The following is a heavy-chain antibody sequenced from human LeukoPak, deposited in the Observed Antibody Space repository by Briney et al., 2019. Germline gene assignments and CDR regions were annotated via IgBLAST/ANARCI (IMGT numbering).Heavy chain of an antibody. Sequence: SETLSLTCTVSAGSISSSSYSWGWIRQPPGKGLEWIGSIYYSGSTYYNPSLKSRVTISVDTSKNQFSLKLSSVTAADTAVYYCARGVAVLYFDYWGQGTLVTVSS. CDR1: AGSISSSSYS. V-gene: IGHV4-39*07. CDR3: ARGVAVLYFDY. CDR2: IYYSGST. J-gene: IGHJ4*02. D-gene: IGHD2-8*01.